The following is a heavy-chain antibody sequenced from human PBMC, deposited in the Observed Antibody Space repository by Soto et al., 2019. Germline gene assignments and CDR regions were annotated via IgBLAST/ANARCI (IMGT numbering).Heavy chain of an antibody. CDR3: ARGLAPKRYYFDY. CDR1: GFSLNNARVA. J-gene: IGHJ4*02. Sequence: QVTLKESGPVVVKPTEPLTLTCTVSGFSLNNARVAVSWIRQPPGKALEWLAHILSNDETAHNTSPRSNLTISTDISKRQVFPTMTHMDPEHAATYYCARGLAPKRYYFDYWGQGALVTFAS. V-gene: IGHV2-26*01. CDR2: ILSNDET.